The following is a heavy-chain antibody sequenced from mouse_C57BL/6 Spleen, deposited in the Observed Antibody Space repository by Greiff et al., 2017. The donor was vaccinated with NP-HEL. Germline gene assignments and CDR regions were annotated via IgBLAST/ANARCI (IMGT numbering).Heavy chain of an antibody. CDR3: ARDAESNWFAY. J-gene: IGHJ3*01. CDR2: SRNKANDYTT. Sequence: EVKVVESGGGLVQSGRSLRLSCATSGFTFSDFYMEWVRQAPGKGLEWIAASRNKANDYTTEYSASVKGRFIVSRDTSQSILYLQMNALRAEDTAIYYCARDAESNWFAYWGQGTLVTVSA. D-gene: IGHD2-5*01. V-gene: IGHV7-1*01. CDR1: GFTFSDFY.